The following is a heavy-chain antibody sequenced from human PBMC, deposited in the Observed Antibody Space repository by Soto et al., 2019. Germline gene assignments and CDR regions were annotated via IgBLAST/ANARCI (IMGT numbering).Heavy chain of an antibody. Sequence: ASVTVSCKASGGTFSSYAISWVRQAPGQGLEWMGGIIPIFGTANYAQKFQGRVTITADESTSTAYMELSSLRSEDTAVYYCARGPHHCSGGSCYSVWFDPWGQGTLVTVS. J-gene: IGHJ5*02. CDR1: GGTFSSYA. D-gene: IGHD2-15*01. CDR2: IIPIFGTA. CDR3: ARGPHHCSGGSCYSVWFDP. V-gene: IGHV1-69*13.